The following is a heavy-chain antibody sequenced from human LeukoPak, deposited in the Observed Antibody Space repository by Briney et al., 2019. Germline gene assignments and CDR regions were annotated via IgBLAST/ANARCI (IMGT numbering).Heavy chain of an antibody. CDR1: GFTFSSYS. D-gene: IGHD6-19*01. V-gene: IGHV3-48*02. Sequence: GGTLRLTCAASGFTFSSYSMNWVRQAPGKGLEWVSYISSSSTIYYADSVKGRFTISRDNAKNSLYLQMNSLRDEDTAVYYCARGEYSSGWRPFYYYYGMDVWGQGTTVTVSS. J-gene: IGHJ6*02. CDR2: ISSSSTI. CDR3: ARGEYSSGWRPFYYYYGMDV.